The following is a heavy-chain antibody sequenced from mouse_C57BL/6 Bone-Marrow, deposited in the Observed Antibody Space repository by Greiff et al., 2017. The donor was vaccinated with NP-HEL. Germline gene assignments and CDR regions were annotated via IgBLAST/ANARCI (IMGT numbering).Heavy chain of an antibody. Sequence: VQLQQPGAELVRPGSSVKLSCKASGYTFTSYWMDWVKQRPGQGLEWIGNIYPSDSETHYNQKFKDKATLTVDKSSSTAYMQLSSLTSEDSAVYYCARKGGQLSYFDYGGQGTTLTVSS. CDR3: ARKGGQLSYFDY. V-gene: IGHV1-61*01. D-gene: IGHD3-3*01. CDR2: IYPSDSET. J-gene: IGHJ2*01. CDR1: GYTFTSYW.